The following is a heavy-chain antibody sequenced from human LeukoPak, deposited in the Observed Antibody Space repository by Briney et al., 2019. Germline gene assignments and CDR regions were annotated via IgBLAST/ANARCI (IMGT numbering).Heavy chain of an antibody. CDR3: ARGGTRLSEY. D-gene: IGHD1-7*01. CDR1: GFSFSTYW. J-gene: IGHJ4*02. CDR2: IKQDGSDK. V-gene: IGHV3-7*01. Sequence: PGGSLRLSCAASGFSFSTYWMSWVRQPPGKGLKWVANIKQDGSDKYYVDSVKGRFTISKDNAKNSLYLQMNSLTAEDTAVYYCARGGTRLSEYWGQGTLVTVSS.